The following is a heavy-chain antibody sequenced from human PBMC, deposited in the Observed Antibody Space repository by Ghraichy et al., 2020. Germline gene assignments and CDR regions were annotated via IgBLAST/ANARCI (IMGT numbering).Heavy chain of an antibody. J-gene: IGHJ4*02. V-gene: IGHV3-53*01. CDR3: ARDEVAGSYWRD. D-gene: IGHD1-26*01. Sequence: GGSLRLSCAASGLSVNSNYMSWVRQAPGKGLEWVSVLYSGGSTYYADSVKGRFNISRDDSKNTLYRQMNRLRAEDTAGYYCARDEVAGSYWRDWGQGTLVIVSS. CDR1: GLSVNSNY. CDR2: LYSGGST.